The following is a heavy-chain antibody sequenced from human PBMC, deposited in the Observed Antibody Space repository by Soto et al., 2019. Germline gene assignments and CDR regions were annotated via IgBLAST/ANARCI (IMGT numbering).Heavy chain of an antibody. D-gene: IGHD6-19*01. Sequence: QVQLVQSGAEVKKPGSSVKVSCKASGGTFSSYAISWVRQAPGQGLEWMGGIIPIFGTANYAQKFQGGVTITADESTSTAYMELSSLRSEDTAVYYCAREPPTKYSSGWYGDYGMDVWGQGTTVTVSS. CDR2: IIPIFGTA. J-gene: IGHJ6*02. CDR1: GGTFSSYA. V-gene: IGHV1-69*01. CDR3: AREPPTKYSSGWYGDYGMDV.